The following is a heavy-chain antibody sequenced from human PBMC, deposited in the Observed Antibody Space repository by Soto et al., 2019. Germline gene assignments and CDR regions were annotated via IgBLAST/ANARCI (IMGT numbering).Heavy chain of an antibody. CDR1: GFTFSSYS. CDR3: ARDYGGMYYFDY. V-gene: IGHV3-21*01. D-gene: IGHD4-17*01. CDR2: ISSSSSYI. J-gene: IGHJ4*02. Sequence: ESGGGLVKPGGSLRLSCAASGFTFSSYSMNWVRQAPGKGLEWVSSISSSSSYIYYADSVKGRFTISRDNAKNSLYLQMNSLRAEDTAVYYCARDYGGMYYFDYWGQGTLVTVSS.